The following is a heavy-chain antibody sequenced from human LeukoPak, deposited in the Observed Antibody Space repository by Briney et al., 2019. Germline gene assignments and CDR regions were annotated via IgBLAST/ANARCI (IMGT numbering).Heavy chain of an antibody. J-gene: IGHJ3*01. CDR3: VRGRDRRAKTTPFDL. D-gene: IGHD1-7*01. Sequence: SQTLSLTCTVAGASITSGNYLWTWVRQAPGKGLEWIGYIYYSGSTYYDASLKSRSTISLDSSKNQLSLRLTSVTDADTAVYFCVRGRDRRAKTTPFDLWGQGRMVNVVS. CDR1: GASITSGNYL. CDR2: IYYSGST. V-gene: IGHV4-30-4*01.